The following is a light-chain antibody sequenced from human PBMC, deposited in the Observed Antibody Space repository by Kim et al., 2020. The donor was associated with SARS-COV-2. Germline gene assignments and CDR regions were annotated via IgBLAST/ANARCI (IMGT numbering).Light chain of an antibody. Sequence: EIVLTQSPGTLSLSPGERATLSCRASQSVNNNFLAWYQQKPGQAPRLLIYGASSRATGIPDRFSGSGSGTDFTLTISRLEPEDFAVFYCQQFGSPPYTFGQGTKVDIK. CDR3: QQFGSPPYT. V-gene: IGKV3-20*01. CDR1: QSVNNNF. CDR2: GAS. J-gene: IGKJ2*01.